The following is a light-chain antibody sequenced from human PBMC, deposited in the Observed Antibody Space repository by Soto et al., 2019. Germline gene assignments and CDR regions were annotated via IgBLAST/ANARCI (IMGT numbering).Light chain of an antibody. Sequence: ASQMTQSPSSLSASVGDRVTITCRASQGIRNDLGWYQQKPGKAPKLLIYAASSLQSGVPSRFGGGGSGTEFTLTISSLQPDDFAIYYCQQYINYPWTFGQGTKVDIK. V-gene: IGKV1-6*01. CDR1: QGIRND. CDR2: AAS. CDR3: QQYINYPWT. J-gene: IGKJ1*01.